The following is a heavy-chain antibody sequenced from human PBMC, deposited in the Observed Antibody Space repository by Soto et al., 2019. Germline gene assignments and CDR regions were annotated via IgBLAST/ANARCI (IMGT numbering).Heavy chain of an antibody. D-gene: IGHD3-22*01. Sequence: QRGGSLRLSCAASGFTFSDHYMDWVRQAPGKGLEWVGRTRNKANSYTTEYAASVKGRFTISRDDSKNSLYLQMNSLKTEDTAVYYCARRDYYDSTTFDYWGQGTLVTVSS. CDR3: ARRDYYDSTTFDY. J-gene: IGHJ4*02. CDR2: TRNKANSYTT. V-gene: IGHV3-72*01. CDR1: GFTFSDHY.